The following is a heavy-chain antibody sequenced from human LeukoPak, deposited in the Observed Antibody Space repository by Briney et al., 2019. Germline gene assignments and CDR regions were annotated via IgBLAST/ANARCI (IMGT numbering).Heavy chain of an antibody. J-gene: IGHJ5*02. Sequence: SETLSLTCTVSGGSISSYYWSWIRQPPGKGLEWVGYIYYSGSTNYNPSLKSRVTISVDTSKNQFSLKLSSVTAADTAVYYCARAGSAPYIFNWFDPWGQGTLVTVSS. CDR1: GGSISSYY. D-gene: IGHD3-16*01. CDR3: ARAGSAPYIFNWFDP. CDR2: IYYSGST. V-gene: IGHV4-59*01.